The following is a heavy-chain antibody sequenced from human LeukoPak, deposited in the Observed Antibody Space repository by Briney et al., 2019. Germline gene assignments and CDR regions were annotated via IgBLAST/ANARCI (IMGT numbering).Heavy chain of an antibody. D-gene: IGHD6-19*01. CDR1: GFTFSSHY. V-gene: IGHV3-21*06. CDR3: AAALAIAVGGTTPGDY. J-gene: IGHJ4*02. Sequence: GGSLRLSCAASGFTFSSHYMNWVRQAPGKGLEWVSSITSSSSDIFYADSVKGRFTISRDNAKNSLYLKMNSLRVEDTAVCYCAAALAIAVGGTTPGDYWGQGTLVTVSS. CDR2: ITSSSSDI.